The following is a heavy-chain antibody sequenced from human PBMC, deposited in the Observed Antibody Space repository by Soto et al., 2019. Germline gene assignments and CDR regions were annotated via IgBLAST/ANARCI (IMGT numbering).Heavy chain of an antibody. CDR3: ARDTTDSGSYYAY. CDR2: IWYDGSNK. V-gene: IGHV3-33*01. J-gene: IGHJ4*02. Sequence: GSLRLSCAASGFTFSSYGMHWVRQAPGKGLEWVAVIWYDGSNKYYADSVKGRFTISRDNSKNTLYLQMNSLRAEDTAVYYCARDTTDSGSYYAYWGQGTLVTVSS. D-gene: IGHD1-26*01. CDR1: GFTFSSYG.